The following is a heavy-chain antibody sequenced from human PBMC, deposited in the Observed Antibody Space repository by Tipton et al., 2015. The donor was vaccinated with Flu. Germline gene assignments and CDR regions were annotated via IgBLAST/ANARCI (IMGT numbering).Heavy chain of an antibody. J-gene: IGHJ3*02. V-gene: IGHV3-74*01. Sequence: SLRLSCAASGFTFSRYWMRWVRQAPGKGLVWVSRIKGDGSVTVYADSVGGRFTISRDNAKDTMYLQMNNLRVEDTAIYYCARDNDGYSFDIWGQGTMVTVS. CDR3: ARDNDGYSFDI. D-gene: IGHD2-21*01. CDR2: IKGDGSVT. CDR1: GFTFSRYW.